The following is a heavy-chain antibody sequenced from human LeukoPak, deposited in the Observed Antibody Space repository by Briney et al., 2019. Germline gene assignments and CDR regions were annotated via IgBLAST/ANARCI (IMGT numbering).Heavy chain of an antibody. CDR2: IYYSGST. V-gene: IGHV4-59*08. CDR1: GGSFSGYY. D-gene: IGHD3-22*01. J-gene: IGHJ5*02. CDR3: ARRGYYDSSGYRHFDP. Sequence: SETLSLTCAVYGGSFSGYYWSWIRQPPGKGLEWIGYIYYSGSTNYNPSLKSRVTISVDTSKNQFSLKLSSVTAADTAVYYCARRGYYDSSGYRHFDPWGQGTLVTVSS.